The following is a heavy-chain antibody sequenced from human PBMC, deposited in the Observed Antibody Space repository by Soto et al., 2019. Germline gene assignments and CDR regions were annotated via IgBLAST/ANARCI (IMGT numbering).Heavy chain of an antibody. J-gene: IGHJ5*02. Sequence: GPPVKVSCKASGGTFSSYAISWVRQAPGQGLEWMGGIIPIFGTANYAQKFRGRVTITADESTSTAYMELSSLRSEDTAVYYCARVVAAAGTGWFDPWGQGTLVTVSS. CDR1: GGTFSSYA. CDR2: IIPIFGTA. CDR3: ARVVAAAGTGWFDP. D-gene: IGHD6-13*01. V-gene: IGHV1-69*13.